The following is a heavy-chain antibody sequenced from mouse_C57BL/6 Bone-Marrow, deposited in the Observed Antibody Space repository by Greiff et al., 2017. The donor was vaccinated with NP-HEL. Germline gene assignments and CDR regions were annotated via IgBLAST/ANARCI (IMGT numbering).Heavy chain of an antibody. J-gene: IGHJ4*01. CDR2: IWSGGST. CDR1: GFSLTSYG. Sequence: QVQLKESGPGLVQPSQSLSITCTVSGFSLTSYGVHWVRQSPGKGLEWLGVIWSGGSTDYNAAFISRLSISKDNSKSQVFFKMNSLQADDTAIYYCARKYDYDEEHYYAMDYWGQGTSVTVSS. D-gene: IGHD2-4*01. V-gene: IGHV2-2*01. CDR3: ARKYDYDEEHYYAMDY.